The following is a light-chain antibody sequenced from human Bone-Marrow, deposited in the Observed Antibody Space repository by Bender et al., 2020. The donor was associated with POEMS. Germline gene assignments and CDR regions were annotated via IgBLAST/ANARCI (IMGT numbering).Light chain of an antibody. CDR3: AAWDGGLSGVV. V-gene: IGLV1-47*01. J-gene: IGLJ2*01. Sequence: QSVLTQPPSVSGAPGQRVTISCTGTRSNIGAGYGVNWYQQLPGTAPKLLIYRNDLRPSGVPDRFSGSKSGTSASLTISVLRSEDEADYHCAAWDGGLSGVVFGEGTKLTVL. CDR1: RSNIGAGYG. CDR2: RND.